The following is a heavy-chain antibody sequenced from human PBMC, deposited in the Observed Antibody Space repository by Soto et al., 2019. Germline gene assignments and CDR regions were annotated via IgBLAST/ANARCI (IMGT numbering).Heavy chain of an antibody. V-gene: IGHV4-34*01. D-gene: IGHD2-8*02. Sequence: SETLSLTCAVYGGSFSGYYWSWIRQPPGKGLEWIGEINHSGSTNYNPSLKSRFTISRDNAKNSVFLQMTSLRAEDTAVYYCARDDGYCAGVSCYFVYFQQWGQGTLVTVSS. CDR2: INHSGST. J-gene: IGHJ1*01. CDR1: GGSFSGYY. CDR3: ARDDGYCAGVSCYFVYFQQ.